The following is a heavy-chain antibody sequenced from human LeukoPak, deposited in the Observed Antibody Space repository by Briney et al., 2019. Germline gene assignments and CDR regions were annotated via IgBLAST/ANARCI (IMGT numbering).Heavy chain of an antibody. Sequence: GGSLRLSCAASGFTFSTYAMHWVRQAPGKGLEWVSLISSGGTDEYYADSVKGRFTISRDNSKNTLYLQLNSLRAEDTAVYYCARDSTYYYNSGSSGPHYFDNWGQGTLVTVSS. CDR1: GFTFSTYA. D-gene: IGHD3-10*01. J-gene: IGHJ4*02. CDR3: ARDSTYYYNSGSSGPHYFDN. V-gene: IGHV3-30*07. CDR2: ISSGGTDE.